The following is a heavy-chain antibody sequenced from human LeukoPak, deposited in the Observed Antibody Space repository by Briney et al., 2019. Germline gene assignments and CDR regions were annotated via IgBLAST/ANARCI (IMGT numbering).Heavy chain of an antibody. J-gene: IGHJ3*02. CDR2: ISAYNGNT. D-gene: IGHD3-22*01. Sequence: ASVKVSCKASGYTFTSYGISWVRQAPGQGLEWMGWISAYNGNTNYAQKLQGRVTMTTDTSTSTAYMELRSLRSDDTAVYYCARELYPTYYYDSSGPQDAFDIWGQGTMVTVSS. V-gene: IGHV1-18*01. CDR3: ARELYPTYYYDSSGPQDAFDI. CDR1: GYTFTSYG.